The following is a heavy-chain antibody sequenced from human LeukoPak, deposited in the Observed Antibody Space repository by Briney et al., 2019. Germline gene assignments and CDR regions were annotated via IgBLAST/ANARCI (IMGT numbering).Heavy chain of an antibody. V-gene: IGHV3-23*01. CDR2: INLNGDET. CDR3: ERDPSEYEYNRGWYRDF. J-gene: IGHJ4*02. Sequence: GGSLRLACEASGFTFSNYGLAWFRQPPGKGLEWVSTINLNGDETHYADSVKGRFTISRDNSKSTLALRMSSLRVEDTAVYYCERDPSEYEYNRGWYRDFWGQGSQVIVSS. D-gene: IGHD6-19*01. CDR1: GFTFSNYG.